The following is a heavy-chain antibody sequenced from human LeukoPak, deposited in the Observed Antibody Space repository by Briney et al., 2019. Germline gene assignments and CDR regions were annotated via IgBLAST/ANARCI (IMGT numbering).Heavy chain of an antibody. D-gene: IGHD4-17*01. V-gene: IGHV3-21*04. CDR3: AKKKGGYGPYYYYYYMDV. CDR2: ISGSRTYI. J-gene: IGHJ6*03. CDR1: GFTFSSYT. Sequence: GGSLRLSCAASGFTFSSYTMNWVRQAPGKGLEWVSSISGSRTYIYYADSVKGRFTISRDNAKNSLYLQMNSLRAEDTAVYYCAKKKGGYGPYYYYYYMDVWGKGTTVTVSS.